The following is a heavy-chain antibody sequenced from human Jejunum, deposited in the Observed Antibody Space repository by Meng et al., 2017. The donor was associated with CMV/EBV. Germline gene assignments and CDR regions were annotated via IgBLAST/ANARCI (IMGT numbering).Heavy chain of an antibody. D-gene: IGHD5/OR15-5a*01. CDR3: ARASLHTHMGV. Sequence: SYAASELTVSARYRSWVRQAPGKGLEWVSVIYSTGGTYCADSVRGRFAISRDNSKNTVILEMNSLRVEDTAVYFCARASLHTHMGVWGQGTTVTVSS. J-gene: IGHJ6*02. V-gene: IGHV3-53*01. CDR1: ELTVSARY. CDR2: IYSTGGT.